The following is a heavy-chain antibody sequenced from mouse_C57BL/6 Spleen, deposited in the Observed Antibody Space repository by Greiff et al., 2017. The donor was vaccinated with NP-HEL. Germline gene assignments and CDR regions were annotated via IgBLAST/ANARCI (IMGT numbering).Heavy chain of an antibody. D-gene: IGHD1-1*01. Sequence: QVHVKQSGAELVKPGASVKISCKASGYAFSSYWMNWVKQRPGKGLEWIGQIYPGDGDTNYNGKFKGKATLTADKSASTAYMQRSSLTSEDSAVLFCARAAITTVVDYWGQGTTLTVAS. CDR1: GYAFSSYW. J-gene: IGHJ2*01. CDR2: IYPGDGDT. CDR3: ARAAITTVVDY. V-gene: IGHV1-80*01.